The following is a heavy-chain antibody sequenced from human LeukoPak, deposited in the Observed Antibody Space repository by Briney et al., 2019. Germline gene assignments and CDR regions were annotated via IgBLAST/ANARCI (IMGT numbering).Heavy chain of an antibody. V-gene: IGHV3-49*04. D-gene: IGHD4/OR15-4a*01. CDR3: TRVFYGAPLRRGRQNWFDP. CDR2: IRSKAYGGTT. J-gene: IGHJ5*02. CDR1: GFTFGDYA. Sequence: QSGGSLRLSCTASGFTFGDYAMSWVRQAPGKGLEWVGFIRSKAYGGTTEYAASVKGRFTISRDDSKSIAYLQMNSLKTEDTAAYYCTRVFYGAPLRRGRQNWFDPWGQGTLVTVSS.